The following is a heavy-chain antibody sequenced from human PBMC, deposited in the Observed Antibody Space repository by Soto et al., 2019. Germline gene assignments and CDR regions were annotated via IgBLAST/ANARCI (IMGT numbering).Heavy chain of an antibody. D-gene: IGHD2-2*01. Sequence: QVQLVQSGAEVKKPGSSVKVSCKASGGTFSSYAISWVRQAPGQGLEWMGGIIPIFGTANYAQKFQGRVTITADESTSTADMELSSLRSEDTAVYYCARGGHCSSTSCFWVYYYYGMDVWGQGTTVTVSS. J-gene: IGHJ6*02. CDR1: GGTFSSYA. CDR3: ARGGHCSSTSCFWVYYYYGMDV. CDR2: IIPIFGTA. V-gene: IGHV1-69*01.